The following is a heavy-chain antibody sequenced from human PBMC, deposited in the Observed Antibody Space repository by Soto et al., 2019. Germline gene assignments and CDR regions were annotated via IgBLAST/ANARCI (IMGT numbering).Heavy chain of an antibody. J-gene: IGHJ4*02. D-gene: IGHD1-1*01. Sequence: TLSLTCTVSGASISRYYWSWIRQSPGKGLEWIGYMYYSGNANYNPSLRSRITISVDTSKNQFSLNLNSVTAADTAVYYCAREYPVHSAYFYYWGQGFLVTVSS. V-gene: IGHV4-59*01. CDR3: AREYPVHSAYFYY. CDR1: GASISRYY. CDR2: MYYSGNA.